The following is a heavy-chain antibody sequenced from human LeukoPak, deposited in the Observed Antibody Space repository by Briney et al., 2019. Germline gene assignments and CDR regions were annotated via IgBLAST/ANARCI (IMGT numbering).Heavy chain of an antibody. J-gene: IGHJ4*02. CDR2: ISSSSTYI. CDR1: GFTFDSYG. Sequence: PGGSLRLSCAASGFTFDSYGMNWVRQAPGKGPEWISSISSSSTYIYYADSVKGRFTISRGNAKNSLYLQMNSLRAEDTAVYYCARAYCSSTRCSYYFDSWGQGTLVTVSS. CDR3: ARAYCSSTRCSYYFDS. V-gene: IGHV3-21*01. D-gene: IGHD2-2*01.